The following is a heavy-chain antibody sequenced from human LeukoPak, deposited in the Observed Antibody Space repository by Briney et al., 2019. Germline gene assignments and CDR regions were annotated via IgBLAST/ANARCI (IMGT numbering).Heavy chain of an antibody. CDR2: IYSAGST. CDR1: GFTVSSNY. V-gene: IGHV3-66*04. Sequence: GGSLRLSCAASGFTVSSNYMSWVRQAPGKGLEWVSVIYSAGSTYYADSVKGRFTISRDNAKNSLYLHMNSLRVEDTAVYYCARHGNSGYYRFDYWGQGTLVTVSS. CDR3: ARHGNSGYYRFDY. J-gene: IGHJ4*02. D-gene: IGHD3-22*01.